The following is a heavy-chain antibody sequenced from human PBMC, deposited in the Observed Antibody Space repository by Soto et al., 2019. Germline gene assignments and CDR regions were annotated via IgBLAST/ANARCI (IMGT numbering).Heavy chain of an antibody. Sequence: QVQLVQSGAEEKKPGASVKVSCKASGYTFTSYAMHWVRQAPGQRLEWMGWINDGNGNTKYSQKFQGRVTITRDTSDSTAYMELSSLRSEDTAVYYCARWAAALDYWGQGTLVTVSS. CDR1: GYTFTSYA. CDR3: ARWAAALDY. J-gene: IGHJ4*02. V-gene: IGHV1-3*05. D-gene: IGHD2-2*01. CDR2: INDGNGNT.